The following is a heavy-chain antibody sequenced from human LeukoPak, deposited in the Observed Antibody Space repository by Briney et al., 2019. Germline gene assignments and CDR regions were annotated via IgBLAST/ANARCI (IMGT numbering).Heavy chain of an antibody. CDR1: GYTFTRYW. V-gene: IGHV5-51*01. J-gene: IGHJ5*02. Sequence: GESLKISCKGSGYTFTRYWIGWVRQTPGKGLEWMGIIYPGDSDTRYSPSFQGQVTISADKSINTAYLQWSSLKASDTAMYYCARRLVGSSSREAWFDPWGQGTLVTVSS. CDR3: ARRLVGSSSREAWFDP. CDR2: IYPGDSDT. D-gene: IGHD6-6*01.